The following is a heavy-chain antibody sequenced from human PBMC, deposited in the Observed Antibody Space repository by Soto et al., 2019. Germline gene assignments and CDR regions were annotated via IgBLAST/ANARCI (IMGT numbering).Heavy chain of an antibody. CDR3: ASLYGDYEGGGLGHFDY. CDR2: ISSSSSYI. CDR1: GFTFSSYS. D-gene: IGHD4-17*01. J-gene: IGHJ4*02. Sequence: EVQLVESGGGLVKPGGSLRLSCAASGFTFSSYSMNWVRQAPGKGLEWVSSISSSSSYIYYSDSVKGRFTISRENANNSLYLQMNSLRDEDTAVYYCASLYGDYEGGGLGHFDYWGQGTLVTVSS. V-gene: IGHV3-21*01.